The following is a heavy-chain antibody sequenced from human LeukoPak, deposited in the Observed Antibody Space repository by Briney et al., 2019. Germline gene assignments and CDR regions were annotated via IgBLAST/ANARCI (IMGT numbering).Heavy chain of an antibody. CDR3: ARLYYYDSSGQQVDNY. J-gene: IGHJ4*02. D-gene: IGHD3-22*01. CDR1: GYTLTELS. V-gene: IGHV1-24*01. Sequence: ASVKVSCKVSGYTLTELSMHWVRQAPGKGLEWMGGFDPEDGETIYAQKFQGRVTMTEDTSTDTAYMELSSLRSEDTAVYYCARLYYYDSSGQQVDNYWGQGTLVTVSS. CDR2: FDPEDGET.